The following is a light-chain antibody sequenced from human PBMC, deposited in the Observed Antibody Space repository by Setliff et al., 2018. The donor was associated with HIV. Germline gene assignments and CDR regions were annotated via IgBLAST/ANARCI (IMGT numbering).Light chain of an antibody. J-gene: IGLJ1*01. CDR2: DVS. CDR3: CSYAGSYTSLYV. CDR1: SSDVGSYDF. Sequence: QSALIQPASVSGSPGQSVTVSCTGTSSDVGSYDFVSWYQQLPGKAPKLLIYDVSDRPSGVPDRFSGSKSGNTASLTISGLQAEDEADYYCCSYAGSYTSLYVFGTGTKVTVL. V-gene: IGLV2-11*01.